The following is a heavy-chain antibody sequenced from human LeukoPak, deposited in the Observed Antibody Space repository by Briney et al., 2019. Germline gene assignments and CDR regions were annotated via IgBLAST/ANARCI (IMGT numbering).Heavy chain of an antibody. J-gene: IGHJ4*02. Sequence: ASVKVSCKASGYTFTSYGISWVRQAPGQGLEWMGWISAYNGNTNYAQKLQGRVTMTTDTSTSTAYMELRSLRSDDTAVYYCARDRAYDYVWGSYRYSYWGPGTLVTVSS. D-gene: IGHD3-16*02. V-gene: IGHV1-18*01. CDR2: ISAYNGNT. CDR3: ARDRAYDYVWGSYRYSY. CDR1: GYTFTSYG.